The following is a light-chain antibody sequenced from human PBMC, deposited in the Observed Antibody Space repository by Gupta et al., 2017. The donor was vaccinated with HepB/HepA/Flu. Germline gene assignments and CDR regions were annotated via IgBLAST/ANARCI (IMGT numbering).Light chain of an antibody. Sequence: SVLTQPPSASGTPGQRVTIYCSGSSSNIGRNTVTWYQQLPGTAPKLLLYNNNRRRSGVPDRFSGSKYGTTASLATSGLQAEDEADYYCAAWDDSLNSWVFGGGTKLTVL. J-gene: IGLJ3*02. CDR1: SSNIGRNT. V-gene: IGLV1-44*01. CDR2: NNN. CDR3: AAWDDSLNSWV.